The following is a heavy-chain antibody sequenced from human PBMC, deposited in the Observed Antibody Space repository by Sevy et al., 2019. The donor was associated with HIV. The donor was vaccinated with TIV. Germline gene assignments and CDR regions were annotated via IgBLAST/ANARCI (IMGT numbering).Heavy chain of an antibody. V-gene: IGHV4-59*08. Sequence: SETLSLTCTVSGGSITSLYWNWIRQPPGKGLGWIANIYYTGHIKYNPSLKSRVTLSLDTSKNQFSLRLSSVTAADTAMYYCAGENAWGRGYSWGQGTLVTVSS. D-gene: IGHD1-26*01. CDR2: IYYTGHI. CDR1: GGSITSLY. J-gene: IGHJ4*02. CDR3: AGENAWGRGYS.